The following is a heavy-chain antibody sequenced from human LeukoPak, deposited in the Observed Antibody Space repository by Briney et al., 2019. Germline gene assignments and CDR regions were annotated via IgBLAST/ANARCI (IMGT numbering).Heavy chain of an antibody. Sequence: GGSLRLSCAASGFTVRSNYMSWVRQAPGKGLEWVSVIYSGGNTYYADSVKGRFTISRDNSKNTLFLQMNSLRAEDTAVYYCARDREGSSSWDYWGQGTLVTVSS. CDR3: ARDREGSSSWDY. J-gene: IGHJ4*02. V-gene: IGHV3-53*01. CDR1: GFTVRSNY. CDR2: IYSGGNT. D-gene: IGHD6-13*01.